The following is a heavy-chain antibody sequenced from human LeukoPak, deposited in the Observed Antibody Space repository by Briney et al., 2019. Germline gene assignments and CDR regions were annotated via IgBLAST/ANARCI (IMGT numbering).Heavy chain of an antibody. CDR2: ISSSSSII. J-gene: IGHJ4*02. Sequence: GGPLRLSCAASGFTFSSYSMNWVRQAPGKGLEWVSYISSSSSIIYYADSVKGRFTISRDDSKNTAYLQMNSLKTEDTAVYYCSSGGYCTSTRCYGENWGQGTLVTVSS. CDR3: SSGGYCTSTRCYGEN. V-gene: IGHV3-48*01. D-gene: IGHD2-2*01. CDR1: GFTFSSYS.